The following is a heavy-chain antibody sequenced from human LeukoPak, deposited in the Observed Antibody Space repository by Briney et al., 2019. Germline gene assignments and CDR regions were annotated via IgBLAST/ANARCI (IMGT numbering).Heavy chain of an antibody. D-gene: IGHD5-18*01. Sequence: SQTLSLTCTVSGGSISSGSYYWSWIRQPAGKGLEWIGRIYTSGSTNYNPSLKSRVTISVDTSKNQFSLKLSSVTAADTAVYYCAREDTAMVTAGEPFDYWGQGTLVTVSS. V-gene: IGHV4-61*02. CDR3: AREDTAMVTAGEPFDY. J-gene: IGHJ4*02. CDR2: IYTSGST. CDR1: GGSISSGSYY.